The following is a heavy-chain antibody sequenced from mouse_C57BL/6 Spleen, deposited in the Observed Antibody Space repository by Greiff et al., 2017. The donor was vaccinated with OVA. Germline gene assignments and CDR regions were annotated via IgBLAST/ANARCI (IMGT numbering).Heavy chain of an antibody. CDR2: IDPEDGET. CDR3: ANEEGGNYAWFAY. V-gene: IGHV14-2*01. CDR1: GFNIKDYY. Sequence: VQLQQSGAELVKPGASVKLSCTASGFNIKDYYMHWVKQRTEQGLEWIGRIDPEDGETKYAPKFQGKATITADTSSNTAYLQLSSLTSEATAVYYCANEEGGNYAWFAYWGQGTLVTVSA. D-gene: IGHD2-1*01. J-gene: IGHJ3*01.